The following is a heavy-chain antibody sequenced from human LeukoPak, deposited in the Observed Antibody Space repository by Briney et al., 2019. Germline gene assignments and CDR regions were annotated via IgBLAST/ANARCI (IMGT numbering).Heavy chain of an antibody. CDR1: GFTFSSYG. Sequence: PGGSLRLSCAASGFTFSSYGMHWVRQAPGKGLEWVAFIRYDGSNKYYADSVKGRFTISRDNSKNTLYLQMNSLRAEDTAVYYCAKDDSSGWYLGRYDAFDIWGQGTMVTVSS. J-gene: IGHJ3*02. V-gene: IGHV3-30*02. D-gene: IGHD6-19*01. CDR3: AKDDSSGWYLGRYDAFDI. CDR2: IRYDGSNK.